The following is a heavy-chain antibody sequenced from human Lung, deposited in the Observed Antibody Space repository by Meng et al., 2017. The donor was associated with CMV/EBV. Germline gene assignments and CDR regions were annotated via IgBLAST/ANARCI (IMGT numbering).Heavy chain of an antibody. CDR2: IYTSGST. CDR1: GRSIRTYY. CDR3: ARGSRDEAFQH. Sequence: QGHPAESGRGLAMPPTPPSLTCTVSGRSIRTYYWSWIRQPAGKGLEWIGRIYTSGSTNYNPSLKSRVTMSVDTSTNQFSPKLSSVTAADTAVYYCARGSRDEAFQHWGQGTLVTVSS. V-gene: IGHV4-4*07. D-gene: IGHD5-24*01. J-gene: IGHJ1*01.